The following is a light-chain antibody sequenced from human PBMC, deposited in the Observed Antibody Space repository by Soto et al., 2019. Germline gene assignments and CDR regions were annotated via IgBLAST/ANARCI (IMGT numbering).Light chain of an antibody. V-gene: IGKV3-20*01. CDR1: QSVNTQ. CDR3: QQYGSSRST. J-gene: IGKJ3*01. Sequence: EIVLTQFPATLSLSPGERATLSCRASQSVNTQLAWYQQKPGQAPRLLIYGASSRATGIPDRFSGSGSGTDFTLTISRLEPEDFAVYYCQQYGSSRSTFGPGTKVDIK. CDR2: GAS.